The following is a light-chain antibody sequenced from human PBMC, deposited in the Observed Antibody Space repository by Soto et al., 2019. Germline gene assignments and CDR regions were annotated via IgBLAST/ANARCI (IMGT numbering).Light chain of an antibody. CDR3: SSYTSSSPCV. CDR2: DVS. J-gene: IGLJ1*01. CDR1: SSYVGGYNY. Sequence: SALTQPASVSGSPGQSITISCTGTSSYVGGYNYVSWYQQHPGKAPKLMIYDVSNRPSGVSNRYSGSKSGNTASLTISGLQAEDEADYYSSSYTSSSPCVFGTGTEVTVL. V-gene: IGLV2-14*01.